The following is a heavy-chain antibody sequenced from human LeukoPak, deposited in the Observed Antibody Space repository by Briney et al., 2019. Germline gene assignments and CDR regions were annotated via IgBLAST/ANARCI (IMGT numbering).Heavy chain of an antibody. Sequence: ASVTVSCTASGYTFTSYYMHWVRQAPGQGLEWMGWINPNSGGTNYAQKFQGRVTMTRHTSISTASMDLTRLTSDDTAVYYCAIDSQLCIDYWGQGTLVTVSS. D-gene: IGHD3-16*01. V-gene: IGHV1-2*02. CDR1: GYTFTSYY. J-gene: IGHJ4*02. CDR2: INPNSGGT. CDR3: AIDSQLCIDY.